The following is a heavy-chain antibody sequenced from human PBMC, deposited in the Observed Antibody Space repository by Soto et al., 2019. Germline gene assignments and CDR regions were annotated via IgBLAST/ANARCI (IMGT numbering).Heavy chain of an antibody. Sequence: SETLSLTCTVSGDSVRSNRFYWGWIRQPPGKGLEWIGSVYYSGTTYYNPSLKSRLHISVDTSKNQFSLKLSSVTAADTAVYYCARHFRSGTNLWYFDFWGQGTLVTV. CDR3: ARHFRSGTNLWYFDF. V-gene: IGHV4-39*01. D-gene: IGHD3-10*01. J-gene: IGHJ4*02. CDR2: VYYSGTT. CDR1: GDSVRSNRFY.